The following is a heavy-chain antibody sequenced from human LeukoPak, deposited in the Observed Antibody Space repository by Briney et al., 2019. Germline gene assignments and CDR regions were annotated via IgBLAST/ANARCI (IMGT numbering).Heavy chain of an antibody. CDR2: ISSSGGGI. D-gene: IGHD1-26*01. CDR3: AKDYSGSYYYFDY. Sequence: PGGSLRLSCTASKFTFSNYAMTWVRQAPGKGLEWVSTISSSGGGISYSDSVKGRFTISRDNSKNTLYLQMNSLRAEDTAVYYCAKDYSGSYYYFDYWGQGTLVTVSS. J-gene: IGHJ4*02. CDR1: KFTFSNYA. V-gene: IGHV3-23*01.